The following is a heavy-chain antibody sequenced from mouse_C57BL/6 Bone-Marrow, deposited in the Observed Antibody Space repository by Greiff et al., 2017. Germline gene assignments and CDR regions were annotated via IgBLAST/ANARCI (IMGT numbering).Heavy chain of an antibody. CDR1: GYTFTSYW. D-gene: IGHD1-1*01. V-gene: IGHV1-64*01. J-gene: IGHJ4*01. Sequence: QVQLQQPGAELVKPGASVKLSCKASGYTFTSYWMHWVKQRPGQGLEWIGMIHPNSGSTNYNEKFKSKATLTVDKSSSTAYMQLSSLTSEDSAVYYCATSYYYGSSYEAMDYWGQGTSVTVSS. CDR2: IHPNSGST. CDR3: ATSYYYGSSYEAMDY.